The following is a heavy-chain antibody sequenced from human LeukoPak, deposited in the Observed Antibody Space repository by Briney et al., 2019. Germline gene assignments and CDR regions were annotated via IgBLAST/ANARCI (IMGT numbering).Heavy chain of an antibody. CDR1: GFTFSSYW. CDR2: IKQDGSEK. CDR3: ARESSGYSSSWFPDAFDI. D-gene: IGHD6-13*01. J-gene: IGHJ3*02. Sequence: GGSLRLSCAASGFTFSSYWMSWVRQAPGKGLEWVANIKQDGSEKYYVDSVKGRFTISRDNAKNSLYLQMNGLRAEDTAVYYCARESSGYSSSWFPDAFDIWGQGTMVTVSS. V-gene: IGHV3-7*01.